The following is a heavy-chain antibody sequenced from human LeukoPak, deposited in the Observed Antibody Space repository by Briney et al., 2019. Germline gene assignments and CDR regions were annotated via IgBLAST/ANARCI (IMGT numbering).Heavy chain of an antibody. CDR2: ISAYNGNT. CDR3: ARGRVQAPFDY. J-gene: IGHJ4*02. CDR1: GYTFTGYY. V-gene: IGHV1-18*04. Sequence: GASVKVSCKASGYTFTGYYMHWVRQAPGQGLEWMGWISAYNGNTNYAQKLQGRVTMTTDTSTSTAYMELRSLRSDDTAVYYCARGRVQAPFDYWGQGTLVTVSS.